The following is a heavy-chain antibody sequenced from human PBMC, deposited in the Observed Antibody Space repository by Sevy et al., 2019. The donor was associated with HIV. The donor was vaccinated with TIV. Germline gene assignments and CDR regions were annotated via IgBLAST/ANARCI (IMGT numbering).Heavy chain of an antibody. J-gene: IGHJ4*02. CDR2: ISYDGSNK. Sequence: GGSLRLSCVASGFTFSSYGMHWVRQAPGKGLEWVAVISYDGSNKYYADSVKGRFTISRDNSKNTLYLQMNSLRAEDTAVYYCAKGRIEWELLEGLDYWGQGTLVTVSS. V-gene: IGHV3-30*18. D-gene: IGHD1-26*01. CDR1: GFTFSSYG. CDR3: AKGRIEWELLEGLDY.